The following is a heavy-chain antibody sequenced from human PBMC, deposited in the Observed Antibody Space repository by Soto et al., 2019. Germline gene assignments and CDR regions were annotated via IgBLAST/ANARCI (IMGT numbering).Heavy chain of an antibody. Sequence: QITLKESGPTLVKPTQTLTLTCTFSGLSLSTTGVGVGWIRQPPGKALEWLALISWDDDKRYSPSLKSRLTITKDTSKNHVVLTMTNMDPVDTATYYCVQSRCGGDCLQSYSSHSYYGLDVWGQGTTVTVSS. CDR2: ISWDDDK. CDR3: VQSRCGGDCLQSYSSHSYYGLDV. J-gene: IGHJ6*02. CDR1: GLSLSTTGVG. V-gene: IGHV2-5*02. D-gene: IGHD2-21*02.